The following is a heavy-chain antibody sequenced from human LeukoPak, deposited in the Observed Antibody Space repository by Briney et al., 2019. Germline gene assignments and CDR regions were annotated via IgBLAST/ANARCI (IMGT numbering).Heavy chain of an antibody. CDR3: ARVGGSYFAGY. D-gene: IGHD1-26*01. CDR1: GFTISNYY. J-gene: IGHJ4*02. CDR2: ISSSDTYT. Sequence: PGGSLRLSCAASGFTISNYYMSWIRQAPGKRLAWVSYISSSDTYTNYADSVKGRFTSSRDNAENSQYLQMNNMRAEDTALYYCARVGGSYFAGYWGQGALVTVSS. V-gene: IGHV3-11*05.